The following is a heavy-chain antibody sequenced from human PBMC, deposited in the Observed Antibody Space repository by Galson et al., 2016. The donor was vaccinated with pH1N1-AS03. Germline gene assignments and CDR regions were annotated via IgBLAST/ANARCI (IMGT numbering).Heavy chain of an antibody. CDR3: ARGAFVYVWGSYPLDY. J-gene: IGHJ4*02. Sequence: SVKVSCKASGYTFTNYYMHWVRQAPGQGLEWMGIINPSGDNTTYAQKFQGRVTMTRDTSTSTVYMELSSLRSEDTAVYYWARGAFVYVWGSYPLDYWGQGTLVTVSS. D-gene: IGHD3-16*02. CDR2: INPSGDNT. V-gene: IGHV1-46*01. CDR1: GYTFTNYY.